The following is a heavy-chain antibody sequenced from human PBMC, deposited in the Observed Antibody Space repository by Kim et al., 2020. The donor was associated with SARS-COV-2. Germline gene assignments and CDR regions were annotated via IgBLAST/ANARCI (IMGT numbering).Heavy chain of an antibody. V-gene: IGHV3-23*01. J-gene: IGHJ2*01. CDR2: DNT. CDR3: AKGSWYFDL. Sequence: DNTYYADSLKGRFTISRDNSKNTLYLLMNSLRADDTAVYYCAKGSWYFDLWGRGTLVTVSS.